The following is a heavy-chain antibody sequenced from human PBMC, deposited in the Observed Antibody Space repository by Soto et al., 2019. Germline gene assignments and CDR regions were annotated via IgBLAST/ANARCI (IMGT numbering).Heavy chain of an antibody. J-gene: IGHJ5*02. V-gene: IGHV4-34*01. Sequence: SETLSLTCAVYGGSFSGYYWSWIRQPPGKGLEWIGEINHSGSTNYNPSLKSRVTISVDTSKNQFSLKLSSVTAADTAVYYCARGRNCSSTSCYVWRFDPWGQGTLVTVS. CDR3: ARGRNCSSTSCYVWRFDP. D-gene: IGHD2-2*01. CDR2: INHSGST. CDR1: GGSFSGYY.